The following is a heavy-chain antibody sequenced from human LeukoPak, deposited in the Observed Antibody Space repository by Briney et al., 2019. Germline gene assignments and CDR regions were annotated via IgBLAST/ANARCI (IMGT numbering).Heavy chain of an antibody. D-gene: IGHD3-10*01. CDR2: IWYDGSNK. CDR3: ARDYYYGSGSYYNDYYYGMDV. J-gene: IGHJ6*02. V-gene: IGHV3-33*01. CDR1: GFTFSSYG. Sequence: GGSLRLPCAASGFTFSSYGMHWVRQAPGKGLEWVAVIWYDGSNKYYADSVKGRFTISRDNSKNTLYLQMNSLRAEDTAVYYCARDYYYGSGSYYNDYYYGMDVWGQGTTVTVSS.